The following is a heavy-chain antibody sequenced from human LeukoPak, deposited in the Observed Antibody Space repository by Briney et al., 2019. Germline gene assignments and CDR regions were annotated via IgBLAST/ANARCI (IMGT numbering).Heavy chain of an antibody. Sequence: GASLRLSCAASGFTFSSYAMSWVRQAPGKGLEWVSDISGSGGSTYYVDSVKGRFTISRDNSKNTLYLQMNSLRAEDTAVYYCAKDSYSSSSGYYYYGMDFWGQGTTVTVSS. CDR2: ISGSGGST. CDR1: GFTFSSYA. V-gene: IGHV3-23*01. D-gene: IGHD6-6*01. CDR3: AKDSYSSSSGYYYYGMDF. J-gene: IGHJ6*02.